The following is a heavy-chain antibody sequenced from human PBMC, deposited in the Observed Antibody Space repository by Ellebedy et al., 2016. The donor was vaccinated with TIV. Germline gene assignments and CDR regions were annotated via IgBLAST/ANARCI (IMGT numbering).Heavy chain of an antibody. V-gene: IGHV3-48*03. Sequence: LSLTCAASGLTFSNYDMMWVRQAPGKGLEWLSYISSSGTTMYYADSVKGRFTISRDNAKNSLFLQMNSLRGEDTALYYCARDWSGTYGRDDFDYWGQGTLVTVSS. CDR1: GLTFSNYD. CDR2: ISSSGTTM. J-gene: IGHJ4*02. D-gene: IGHD2-8*01. CDR3: ARDWSGTYGRDDFDY.